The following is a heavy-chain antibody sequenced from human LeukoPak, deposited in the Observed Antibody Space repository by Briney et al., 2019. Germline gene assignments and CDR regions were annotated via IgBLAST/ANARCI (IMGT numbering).Heavy chain of an antibody. Sequence: SETLSLTCAVYGGSFSGYYWSWIRQPPGKGLEWIGEINHSGSTNYNPSLKSRVTISVDTSKNQFSLKLSSVTAADTAVYYCARLLLWFGELSSRYYFDYWGQGTLATVSS. J-gene: IGHJ4*02. V-gene: IGHV4-34*01. CDR2: INHSGST. CDR1: GGSFSGYY. D-gene: IGHD3-10*01. CDR3: ARLLLWFGELSSRYYFDY.